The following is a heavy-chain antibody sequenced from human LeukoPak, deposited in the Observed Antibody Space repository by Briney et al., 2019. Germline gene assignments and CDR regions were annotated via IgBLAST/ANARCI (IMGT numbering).Heavy chain of an antibody. CDR3: ARGPYSSSWYDFDY. CDR1: GGSISSSSYY. CDR2: IYYSGST. V-gene: IGHV4-39*07. J-gene: IGHJ4*02. D-gene: IGHD6-13*01. Sequence: KPSETLSLTCTVSGGSISSSSYYWGWIRQPPGKGLEWIGSIYYSGSTNYNPSLKSRVTISVDTSKNQFSLKLSSVTAADTAVYYCARGPYSSSWYDFDYWGQGTLVTVSS.